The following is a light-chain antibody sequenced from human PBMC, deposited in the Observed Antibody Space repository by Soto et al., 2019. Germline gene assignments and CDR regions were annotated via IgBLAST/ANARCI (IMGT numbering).Light chain of an antibody. CDR2: DAS. Sequence: VMTQSPATLSVSPGERATLSCRASQSISSYLGWYQQKPGQAPRLLIYDASNRATGIPARFSGSGSGTDFTLTISNLEPEDFAVYYCQHRSNWPLTFGGGTKVDIK. V-gene: IGKV3-11*01. CDR1: QSISSY. J-gene: IGKJ4*01. CDR3: QHRSNWPLT.